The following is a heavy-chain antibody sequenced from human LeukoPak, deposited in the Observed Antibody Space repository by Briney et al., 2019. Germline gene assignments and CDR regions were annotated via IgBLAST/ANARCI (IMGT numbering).Heavy chain of an antibody. D-gene: IGHD6-19*01. V-gene: IGHV3-30*18. CDR1: GLTFSSYG. J-gene: IGHJ4*01. CDR2: ISYDGSNK. Sequence: GRSLRLSCAASGLTFSSYGMHWVRQAPGKGLEWVAVISYDGSNKYYADSVKGRFTISRDNSKNTLYLQMNSLRAEDTAVYYCAKERSGGWPFDYWGHGTLVTVSS. CDR3: AKERSGGWPFDY.